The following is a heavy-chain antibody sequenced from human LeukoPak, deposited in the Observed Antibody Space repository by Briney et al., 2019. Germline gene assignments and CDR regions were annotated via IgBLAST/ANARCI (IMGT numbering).Heavy chain of an antibody. D-gene: IGHD2-2*01. CDR3: AREYIVVVPAAIDY. Sequence: TGGSLRLSCAASGFTFSSYWMSWVRQAPGKGLEWVAVISYDGSNKYYADSVKGRFTISRDNSKNTLYLQMNSLRAEDTAVYYCAREYIVVVPAAIDYWGQGTLVTVSS. V-gene: IGHV3-30-3*01. CDR1: GFTFSSYW. J-gene: IGHJ4*02. CDR2: ISYDGSNK.